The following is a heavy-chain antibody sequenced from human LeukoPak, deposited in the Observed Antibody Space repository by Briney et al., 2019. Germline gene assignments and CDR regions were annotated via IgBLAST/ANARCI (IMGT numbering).Heavy chain of an antibody. J-gene: IGHJ4*02. CDR3: ARPSSTDYV. CDR1: GYTFTDYY. CDR2: LNPKSGDT. V-gene: IGHV1-2*02. Sequence: GASVKVSCKASGYTFTDYYYIRWVRQAPGQGLEWMGWLNPKSGDTNYAQKFQGRVTVTRDTSISTAYMELSRLRSDDTAVYYCARPSSTDYVWGQGTQVTVSS. D-gene: IGHD2-2*01.